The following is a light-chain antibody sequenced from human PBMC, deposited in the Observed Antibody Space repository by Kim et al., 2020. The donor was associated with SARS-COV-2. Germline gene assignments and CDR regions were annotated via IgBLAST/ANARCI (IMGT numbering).Light chain of an antibody. CDR2: DAS. J-gene: IGKJ1*01. CDR1: QSVDTY. Sequence: ETVLTQSPATLSLSPGQRATLSCRASQSVDTYLAWYQQRPGQAPRLLIYDASKRATGFPARFSGSGSGTDFTLTISSLEPEDFAVYYGQQRLNWLPSFGQGTKVDIK. V-gene: IGKV3-11*01. CDR3: QQRLNWLPS.